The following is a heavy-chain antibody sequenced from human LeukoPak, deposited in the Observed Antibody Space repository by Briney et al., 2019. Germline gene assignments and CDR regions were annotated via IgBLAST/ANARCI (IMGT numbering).Heavy chain of an antibody. CDR2: INSDGSST. D-gene: IGHD3-22*01. Sequence: PAGGSLRLSCAASGFTFSSYWMHWVRQAPGKGLVWVSRINSDGSSTRYADSVKGRFTISRDNAKNTLYLQMNSLRVEDTAVYYCARGGLDSSGYYYDPNWFDPWGQGTLVTVSS. J-gene: IGHJ5*02. V-gene: IGHV3-74*01. CDR3: ARGGLDSSGYYYDPNWFDP. CDR1: GFTFSSYW.